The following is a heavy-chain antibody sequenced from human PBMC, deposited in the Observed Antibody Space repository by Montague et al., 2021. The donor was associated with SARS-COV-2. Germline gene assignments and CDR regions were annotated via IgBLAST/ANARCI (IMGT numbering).Heavy chain of an antibody. CDR3: ARAAQKQYVLLWFGELLHDACDI. D-gene: IGHD3-10*01. J-gene: IGHJ3*02. CDR1: GFTFSSYA. V-gene: IGHV3-30-3*01. CDR2: ISYDGSNK. Sequence: SLRLSCAASGFTFSSYAMHWVRQAPGKGLEWVAVISYDGSNKYYXXSLKGRFTISRDNSKNTLYLQMNSLRAEDTAVYYCARAAQKQYVLLWFGELLHDACDIWGQGTMVTVSS.